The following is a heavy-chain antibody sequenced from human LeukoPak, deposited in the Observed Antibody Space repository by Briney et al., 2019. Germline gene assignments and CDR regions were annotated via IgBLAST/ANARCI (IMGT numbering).Heavy chain of an antibody. Sequence: PGGSLRLSCATSGFNFDRYNIHWVRQAPGKGLEWVSLAGWAGGTTFYSDSVRGRFTISRDSGRKSVYLQMNSLTTDDTAFYFCAKELDTMFFDYWGQGALVTVSS. CDR1: GFNFDRYN. V-gene: IGHV3-43*01. CDR2: AGWAGGTT. J-gene: IGHJ4*02. CDR3: AKELDTMFFDY. D-gene: IGHD3-10*02.